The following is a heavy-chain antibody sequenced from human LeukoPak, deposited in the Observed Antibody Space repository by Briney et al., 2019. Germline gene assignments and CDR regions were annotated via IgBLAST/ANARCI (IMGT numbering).Heavy chain of an antibody. D-gene: IGHD4-23*01. CDR1: GFTFDDYG. Sequence: GGSLRLSCAASGFTFDDYGMSWVRQAPGKGLEWVSGINWNGGSTGYADSVKGRFTISRDNAKNSLYLQMNSLRAEDTTLYYCARDSDYGGNSLPLDYWGQGTLVTVSS. V-gene: IGHV3-20*04. CDR3: ARDSDYGGNSLPLDY. J-gene: IGHJ4*02. CDR2: INWNGGST.